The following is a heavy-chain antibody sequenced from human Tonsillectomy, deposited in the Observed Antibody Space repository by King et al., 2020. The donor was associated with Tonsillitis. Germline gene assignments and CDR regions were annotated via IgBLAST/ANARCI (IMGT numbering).Heavy chain of an antibody. D-gene: IGHD3-9*01. V-gene: IGHV4-61*02. CDR2: IYTSGSS. J-gene: IGHJ2*01. CDR3: ARAVGLRYFDWLAWYFDL. CDR1: GGSISSGSYY. Sequence: VPLQESGPGLVKPSQTLSLTCTVSGGSISSGSYYWSWIRPPAGQGLEWIGRIYTSGSSNYNPSLKSRVTMSVDTSKNQFSLKLSSVTAADTAVYYCARAVGLRYFDWLAWYFDLWGRGTLVTVSS.